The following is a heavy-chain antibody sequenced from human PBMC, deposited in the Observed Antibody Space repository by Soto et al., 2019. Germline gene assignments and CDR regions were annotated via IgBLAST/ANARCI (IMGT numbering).Heavy chain of an antibody. Sequence: ASVKFSCKASGYTFTSYGISWGRQAPGQGLECMGWISAYNGNTNYAQKLQGRVTMTTXTXXSXXXMXLXXLKXDDTAVYYCARGPGVVTAIYYYYGMDGWG. D-gene: IGHD2-21*02. CDR2: ISAYNGNT. CDR3: ARGPGVVTAIYYYYGMDG. V-gene: IGHV1-18*01. CDR1: GYTFTSYG. J-gene: IGHJ6*02.